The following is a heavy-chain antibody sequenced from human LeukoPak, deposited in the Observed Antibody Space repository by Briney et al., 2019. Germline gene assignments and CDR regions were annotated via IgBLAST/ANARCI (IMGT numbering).Heavy chain of an antibody. CDR3: VRSLYGSGSYNKGDGYFDY. Sequence: GGSLRLSCAGSGLTFSSYWMNWVRQAPGKGLEWVATIKQDGIEKHYADSVEGRFTISRDNAKRSLYLQMSSLGAEDTAVYYCVRSLYGSGSYNKGDGYFDYWGQGTLVTVSS. CDR2: IKQDGIEK. CDR1: GLTFSSYW. V-gene: IGHV3-7*01. J-gene: IGHJ4*02. D-gene: IGHD3-10*01.